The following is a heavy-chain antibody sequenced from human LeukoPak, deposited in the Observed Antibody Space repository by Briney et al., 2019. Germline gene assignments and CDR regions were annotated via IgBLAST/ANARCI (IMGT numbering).Heavy chain of an antibody. Sequence: SETLSLTCTVSGGSISPYYWSWIRQPPGKGLEWIGYVYYSGSTTYNPSLRSRVTISVDTSKNQFSLKLSSVTAADTAVYYCARDQTTAVRSSGPQRYYYGMDVWGQGTTVTVSS. CDR2: VYYSGST. D-gene: IGHD3-22*01. CDR3: ARDQTTAVRSSGPQRYYYGMDV. J-gene: IGHJ6*02. V-gene: IGHV4-59*12. CDR1: GGSISPYY.